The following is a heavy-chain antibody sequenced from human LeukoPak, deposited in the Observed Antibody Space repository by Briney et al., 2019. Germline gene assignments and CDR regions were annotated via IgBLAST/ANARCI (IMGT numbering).Heavy chain of an antibody. V-gene: IGHV1-18*01. CDR3: ARDQGSSNTAIIDY. D-gene: IGHD5-18*01. J-gene: IGHJ4*02. CDR1: GYTFTSYG. Sequence: ASVKVSCKASGYTFTSYGISWVRQAPGQGLEWMEWISAYNGNTNYAQKLQGRVTMTTDTSTSTAYMELRSLRSDGTAVYYCARDQGSSNTAIIDYWGQGTLVTVSS. CDR2: ISAYNGNT.